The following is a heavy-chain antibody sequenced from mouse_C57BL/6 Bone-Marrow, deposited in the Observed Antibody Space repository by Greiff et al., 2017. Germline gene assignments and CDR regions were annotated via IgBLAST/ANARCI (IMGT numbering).Heavy chain of an antibody. D-gene: IGHD2-4*01. CDR1: GYAFSSSW. Sequence: EQLVESGPELVKPGASVKISCKASGYAFSSSWMNWVKQRPGKGLEWIGRIYPGDGDTNYNGKFKGKATLTADKSSSTAYMQLSSLTSEDSAVYFCAREGIYYDYRDYWGQGTSVTVSS. CDR2: IYPGDGDT. CDR3: AREGIYYDYRDY. V-gene: IGHV1-82*01. J-gene: IGHJ4*01.